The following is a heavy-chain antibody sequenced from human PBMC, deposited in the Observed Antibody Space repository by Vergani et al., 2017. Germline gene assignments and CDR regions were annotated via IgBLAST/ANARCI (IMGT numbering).Heavy chain of an antibody. D-gene: IGHD2-2*01. CDR3: TTDFFDHLVDGY. J-gene: IGHJ4*02. Sequence: EVQLVESGGGLVKPGGSLRLSCAASGFTFSNAWLNSVRPAPGRGLERVGRIKSKTNGETTDYAAPVKGRFTISRDDSKNTLYLQMNSLTTEDTAVYYCTTDFFDHLVDGYWGQGTLVTVSS. V-gene: IGHV3-15*07. CDR2: IKSKTNGETT. CDR1: GFTFSNAW.